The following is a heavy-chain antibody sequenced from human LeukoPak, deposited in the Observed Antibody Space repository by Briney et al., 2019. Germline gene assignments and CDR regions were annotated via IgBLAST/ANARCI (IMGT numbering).Heavy chain of an antibody. CDR3: ARGITYYYDSSGYPTFYYMDV. Sequence: PGGSLRLSCAASGFTFSSHEMNWVRQAPGKGLEWVSYISSSGSTIYYADSVKGRFTISRDNAKNSLDLQMNSLRAEDTAVYYCARGITYYYDSSGYPTFYYMDVWGKGTTVTVSS. CDR2: ISSSGSTI. J-gene: IGHJ6*03. CDR1: GFTFSSHE. D-gene: IGHD3-22*01. V-gene: IGHV3-48*03.